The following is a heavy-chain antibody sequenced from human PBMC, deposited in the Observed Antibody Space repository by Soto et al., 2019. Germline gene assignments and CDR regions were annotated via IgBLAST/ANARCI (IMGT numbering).Heavy chain of an antibody. V-gene: IGHV5-51*01. CDR2: IFPADSDT. Sequence: EVQLVQSGAEVKKPGESLRISCKASGYSFTTYWIGWVRQMPGKGLEWMGIIFPADSDTRYSPSFQGQVTISADKSINTAYLQWSSLKASDTAIYYCARQQAAVDVWGQGTMVTVSS. CDR1: GYSFTTYW. D-gene: IGHD6-13*01. CDR3: ARQQAAVDV. J-gene: IGHJ3*01.